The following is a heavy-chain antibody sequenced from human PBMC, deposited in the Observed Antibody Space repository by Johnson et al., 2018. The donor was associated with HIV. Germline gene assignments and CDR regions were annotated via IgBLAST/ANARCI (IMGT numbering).Heavy chain of an antibody. CDR3: TRDRIQIWSYVGTFDT. CDR2: MWYDGSHL. J-gene: IGHJ3*02. D-gene: IGHD5-18*01. Sequence: QVQLVESGGGVVQPGGSLRLSCAASGFTLSSHGIHWVRQAPGKGLEWVAIMWYDGSHLGCADSVKDRFTISRDVSKNTVYLQMSSLKPEDTAVYYCTRDRIQIWSYVGTFDTWGPGALVTVSS. V-gene: IGHV3-33*01. CDR1: GFTLSSHG.